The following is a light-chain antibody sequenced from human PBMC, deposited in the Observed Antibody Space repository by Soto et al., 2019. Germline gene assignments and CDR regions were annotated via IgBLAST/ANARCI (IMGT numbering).Light chain of an antibody. Sequence: DIQLTQSPSTLFASVGGRVIITCRTSQGISNYLAWYQQKPGKVPKLLIYEASILQSGVPSRFSGSGSGTDFTLTISRLEPEDFAVYYCQQYGSSPRWTFGQGTKVDIK. CDR1: QGISNY. CDR3: QQYGSSPRWT. CDR2: EAS. J-gene: IGKJ1*01. V-gene: IGKV1-27*01.